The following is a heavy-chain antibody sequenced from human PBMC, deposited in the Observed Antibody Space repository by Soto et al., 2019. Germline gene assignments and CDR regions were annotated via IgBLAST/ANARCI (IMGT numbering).Heavy chain of an antibody. V-gene: IGHV1-18*01. J-gene: IGHJ6*02. Sequence: ASVKVSCKASGYTFTSYGISWVRQAPGQGLEWMRWISAYNGNTNYAQKLQGRVTMTTDTSTSTAYMELRSLRSDDTAVYYCAREYDILTGYSKAGYYYYYYGMDVWGQGTTVTVSS. D-gene: IGHD3-9*01. CDR1: GYTFTSYG. CDR3: AREYDILTGYSKAGYYYYYYGMDV. CDR2: ISAYNGNT.